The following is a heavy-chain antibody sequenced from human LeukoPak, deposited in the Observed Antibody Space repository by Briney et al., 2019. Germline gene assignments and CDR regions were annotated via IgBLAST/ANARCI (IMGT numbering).Heavy chain of an antibody. CDR1: GGSFSGYY. Sequence: SETLSLTCAVYGGSFSGYYWIWIRQPPGKGLEWIGEIYHSGSTNYNPSLKSRVTISVDKSKNQFSLKLSSVTAADTAVYYCARSEASIEDWFDPWGQGTLVTVSS. V-gene: IGHV4-34*01. CDR3: ARSEASIEDWFDP. CDR2: IYHSGST. J-gene: IGHJ5*02. D-gene: IGHD2-21*01.